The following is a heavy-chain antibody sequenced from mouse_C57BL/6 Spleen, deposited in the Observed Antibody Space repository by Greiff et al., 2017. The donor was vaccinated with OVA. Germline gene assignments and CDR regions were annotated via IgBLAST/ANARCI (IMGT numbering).Heavy chain of an antibody. D-gene: IGHD2-4*01. CDR1: GFTFSSYG. V-gene: IGHV5-6*02. Sequence: VKLVESGGDLVKPGGSLKLSCAASGFTFSSYGMSWVRQTPDKRLEWVATISSGGSYTYYPDSVKGRFTISRDNAKNTLYLQMSSLKSEDTAMYYCARRGYYDYDGFDYWGQGTTLTVSS. CDR2: ISSGGSYT. J-gene: IGHJ2*01. CDR3: ARRGYYDYDGFDY.